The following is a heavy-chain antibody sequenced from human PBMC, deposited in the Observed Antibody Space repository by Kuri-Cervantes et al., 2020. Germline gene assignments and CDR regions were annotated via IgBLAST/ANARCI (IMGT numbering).Heavy chain of an antibody. CDR2: IYYSGST. CDR3: ARQYEYQLLWPYNWFDP. D-gene: IGHD2-2*01. CDR1: GFTFSSYAMH. J-gene: IGHJ5*02. Sequence: GSLRLSCAASGFTFSSYAMHWVRQAPGKGLEWIGSIYYSGSTYYNPSLKSRVTISVDTSKNQFSLKLSSVTAADTAVYYCARQYEYQLLWPYNWFDPWGQGTLVTVSS. V-gene: IGHV4-39*01.